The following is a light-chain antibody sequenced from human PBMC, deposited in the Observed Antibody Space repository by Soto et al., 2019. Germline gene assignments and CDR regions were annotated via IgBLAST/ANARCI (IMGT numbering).Light chain of an antibody. V-gene: IGKV3-20*01. CDR1: QSVSSGY. Sequence: EIVMTQSPATLSFSAGERATLSCRASQSVSSGYLAWYQQKPGQAPRLLIYGASSRATGIPDRFSGSGSGTDFTLTISRLEPEDFAVYYCLHYNKRPRWTFGQGTKVDIK. CDR3: LHYNKRPRWT. CDR2: GAS. J-gene: IGKJ1*01.